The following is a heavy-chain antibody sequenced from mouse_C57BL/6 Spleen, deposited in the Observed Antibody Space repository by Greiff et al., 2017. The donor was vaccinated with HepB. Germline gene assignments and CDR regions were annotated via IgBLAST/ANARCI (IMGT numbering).Heavy chain of an antibody. CDR1: GYTFTTYP. J-gene: IGHJ4*01. Sequence: QVHVKQSGAELVKPGASVKMSCKASGYTFTTYPIEWMKQNHGKSLEWIGNFHPYNDDTKYNEKFKGKATLTVEKSSSTVYLELSRLTSDDSAVYYCAIITTDFYAMDYWGQGTSVTVSS. D-gene: IGHD1-1*01. V-gene: IGHV1-47*01. CDR3: AIITTDFYAMDY. CDR2: FHPYNDDT.